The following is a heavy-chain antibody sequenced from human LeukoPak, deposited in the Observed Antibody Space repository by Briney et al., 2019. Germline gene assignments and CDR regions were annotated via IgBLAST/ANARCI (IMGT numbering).Heavy chain of an antibody. V-gene: IGHV4-38-2*02. CDR3: AREKDDYVWGSSRSMGSIGY. Sequence: PSETLSLTCAVSGYSISSGYYWGWIRQPPGKGLEWIGSIYHSGSTYYNPSLKSRVTISVDTSKNQFSLKLSSVTAADTAVYYCAREKDDYVWGSSRSMGSIGYWGQGTLVTVSS. CDR2: IYHSGST. D-gene: IGHD3-16*02. CDR1: GYSISSGYY. J-gene: IGHJ4*02.